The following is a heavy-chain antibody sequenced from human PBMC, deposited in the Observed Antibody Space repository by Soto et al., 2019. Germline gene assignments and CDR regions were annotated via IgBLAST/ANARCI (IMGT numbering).Heavy chain of an antibody. CDR3: ARHVGWSTLLYYDSSGYQYYFDY. D-gene: IGHD3-22*01. Sequence: PSETLSLTCTVSGGSISSSSYYWGWIRQPPGKGLEWIGSIYYSGSTYYNPSLKSRVTISVDTSKNQFSLKLSSVTAADTAVYYCARHVGWSTLLYYDSSGYQYYFDYWGQGTLVT. J-gene: IGHJ4*02. CDR2: IYYSGST. CDR1: GGSISSSSYY. V-gene: IGHV4-39*01.